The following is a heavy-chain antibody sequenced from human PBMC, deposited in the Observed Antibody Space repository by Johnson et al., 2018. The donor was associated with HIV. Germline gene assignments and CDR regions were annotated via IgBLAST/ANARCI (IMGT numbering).Heavy chain of an antibody. CDR1: GFAFADYG. V-gene: IGHV3-43D*03. CDR2: IDWDGISA. Sequence: VQLVESVGVVVWPGGSLRLSCAASGFAFADYGMHWVRQPPGKGLEWVSFIDWDGISAYYADSVKGRFTISRDNNKNSLYLQMNSLRAEDTAVYYCARGGLLWFGHPADWGQGTMVTVSS. CDR3: ARGGLLWFGHPAD. J-gene: IGHJ3*01. D-gene: IGHD3-10*01.